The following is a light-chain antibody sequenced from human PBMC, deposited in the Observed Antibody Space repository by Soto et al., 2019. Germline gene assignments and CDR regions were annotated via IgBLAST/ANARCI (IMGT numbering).Light chain of an antibody. CDR3: QQSYSNSPVT. V-gene: IGKV1-39*01. Sequence: DIHMTQSPSSLSASVGDSVTLSCRASQNINRYLNWYQQKPGKAPKLLLYGADRLQRGVPSRFTGIGSGTDFTLTITSLEPEDFATYFCQQSYSNSPVTFGQETRLDI. CDR2: GAD. CDR1: QNINRY. J-gene: IGKJ5*01.